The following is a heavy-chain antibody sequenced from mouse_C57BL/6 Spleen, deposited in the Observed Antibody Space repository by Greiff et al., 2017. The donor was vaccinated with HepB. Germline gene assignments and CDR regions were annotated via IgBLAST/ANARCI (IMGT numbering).Heavy chain of an antibody. CDR1: GFTFSSYA. Sequence: EVKLVESGEGLVKPGGSLKLSCAASGFTFSSYAMSWVRQTPEKRLEWVAYISSGGDYIYYADTVKGRFTISRDNARNTLYLQMSSLKSEDTAMYYWTREGNGNSYYYAMDYWGQGTSVTVSS. V-gene: IGHV5-9-1*02. J-gene: IGHJ4*01. D-gene: IGHD2-1*01. CDR2: ISSGGDYI. CDR3: TREGNGNSYYYAMDY.